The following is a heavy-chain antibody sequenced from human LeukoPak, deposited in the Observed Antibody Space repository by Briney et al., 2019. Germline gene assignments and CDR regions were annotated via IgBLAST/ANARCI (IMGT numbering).Heavy chain of an antibody. V-gene: IGHV4-61*02. J-gene: IGHJ4*02. CDR3: ARDGYYFDRSGFF. CDR2: VHTSGST. D-gene: IGHD3-22*01. Sequence: SQTLSLTCTVSGGSISSGNYYWSWIRQPAGKGLEWVGRVHTSGSTNYNPSLKSRVTISRDTSKNQCALKLTFVTAADTAVYYCARDGYYFDRSGFFWGQGALVTVSS. CDR1: GGSISSGNYY.